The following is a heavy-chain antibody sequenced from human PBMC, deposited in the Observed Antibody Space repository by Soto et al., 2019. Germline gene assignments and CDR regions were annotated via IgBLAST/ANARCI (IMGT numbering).Heavy chain of an antibody. J-gene: IGHJ4*02. D-gene: IGHD1-26*01. CDR3: ARDRGSYALDY. CDR1: GYTFTSYG. Sequence: ASVKVSCQASGYTFTSYGFIWVRQAPGQGLEWMGWISAYNGNTNYAQKVQGRVTMTTDTSTTTAYMELRSLRSDDTAVYYCARDRGSYALDYWGQGTLVTVSS. CDR2: ISAYNGNT. V-gene: IGHV1-18*01.